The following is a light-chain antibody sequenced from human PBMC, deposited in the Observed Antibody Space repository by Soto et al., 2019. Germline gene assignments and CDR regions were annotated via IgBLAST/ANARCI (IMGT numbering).Light chain of an antibody. V-gene: IGKV3-15*01. Sequence: EIVMTQSPATLSVSPGERATLSCRASQSVSSNFGWYQQKPRQAPRLLIHGASTRSTGIPARFSGSGSGTEFTLTISSLQSEDFAVYYYQQYNNWPPRTFGQGTKLEIK. J-gene: IGKJ2*02. CDR2: GAS. CDR3: QQYNNWPPRT. CDR1: QSVSSN.